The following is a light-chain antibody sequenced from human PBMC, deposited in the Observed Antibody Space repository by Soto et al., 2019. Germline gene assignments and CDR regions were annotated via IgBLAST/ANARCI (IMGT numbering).Light chain of an antibody. Sequence: SYELTQPPSVSVSPGQTASITCSGDKLGDKYACWYQQKPGQSPVLVIYQDSKRPSGIPERFSGSNSGNTATLTISGTQAMDEADYYCQARDSSTEGVFGTGTKLTVL. CDR2: QDS. J-gene: IGLJ1*01. CDR1: KLGDKY. V-gene: IGLV3-1*01. CDR3: QARDSSTEGV.